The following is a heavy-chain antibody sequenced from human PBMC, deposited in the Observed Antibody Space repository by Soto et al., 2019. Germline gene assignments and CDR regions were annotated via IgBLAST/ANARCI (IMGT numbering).Heavy chain of an antibody. V-gene: IGHV4-31*03. Sequence: QVQLQESGPGLVKPSQTLSLTCTVSGGSISSGGYYWSWIRQHPGKGLEWIAYIYYTGSTYYNPSQKSRLTISVDTSKNQFSLRLSPVTAADTAVYYCARVPEGSGSYRYYYYYYMDVWGKGTTVTVSS. CDR3: ARVPEGSGSYRYYYYYYMDV. CDR1: GGSISSGGYY. J-gene: IGHJ6*03. CDR2: IYYTGST. D-gene: IGHD3-10*01.